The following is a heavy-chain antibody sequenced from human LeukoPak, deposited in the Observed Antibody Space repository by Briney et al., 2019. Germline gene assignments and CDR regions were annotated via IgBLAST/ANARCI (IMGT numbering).Heavy chain of an antibody. J-gene: IGHJ4*02. V-gene: IGHV4-4*09. CDR2: IYTSGST. CDR3: ARSSYDILTGYQYYFDY. D-gene: IGHD3-9*01. CDR1: GGSISSYY. Sequence: SETLSLTCTVSGGSISSYYWSWIRQPPGKGLEWIGYIYTSGSTNYNPSLKSRVTISVDTSKNQFSLKLSSVTAADTAVYYCARSSYDILTGYQYYFDYWGQGTLVTVSS.